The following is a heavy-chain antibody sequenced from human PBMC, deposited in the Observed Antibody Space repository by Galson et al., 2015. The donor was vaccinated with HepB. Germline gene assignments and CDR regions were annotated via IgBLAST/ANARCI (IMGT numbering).Heavy chain of an antibody. CDR2: ISSSSLYV. D-gene: IGHD3-10*01. V-gene: IGHV3-21*01. CDR1: GFTLSTYS. CDR3: ARVYGSGSYGYGMVV. Sequence: SLRLSCASSGFTLSTYSMNWVRQAPGKGLEWVSSISSSSLYVYYADSVRGRFTVSRDNAKNSHYLQLNSLSAVDTAVYYCARVYGSGSYGYGMVVWGQATTVTVS. J-gene: IGHJ6*02.